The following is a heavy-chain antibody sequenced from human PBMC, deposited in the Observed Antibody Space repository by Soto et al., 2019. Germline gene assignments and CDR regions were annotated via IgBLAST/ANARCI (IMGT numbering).Heavy chain of an antibody. CDR3: AREWYYYDSSGYYIWFDP. CDR2: IYTSGST. CDR1: GGSISSYY. Sequence: NPSETLSLTCTVSGGSISSYYWSWIRQPAGKGLEWIGRIYTSGSTNYNPSLKSRVTMSVDTSKNQFSLKLSSVTAADTAVYYCAREWYYYDSSGYYIWFDPWGQGTLVTVSS. D-gene: IGHD3-22*01. V-gene: IGHV4-4*07. J-gene: IGHJ5*02.